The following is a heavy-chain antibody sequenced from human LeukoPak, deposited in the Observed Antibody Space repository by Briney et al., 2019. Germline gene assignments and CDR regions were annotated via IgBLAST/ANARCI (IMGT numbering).Heavy chain of an antibody. V-gene: IGHV1-2*02. CDR3: ARWKRRDQPQTDY. Sequence: GASVKVSCKASGYTFTGYYMHWVRQAPGQGLEWMGWINPNSGGTNYSQKFQGRVTMTTDTSTSTAYMELRSLRSDDTAVYYCARWKRRDQPQTDYWGQGTLVTVSS. D-gene: IGHD2-2*01. CDR1: GYTFTGYY. J-gene: IGHJ4*02. CDR2: INPNSGGT.